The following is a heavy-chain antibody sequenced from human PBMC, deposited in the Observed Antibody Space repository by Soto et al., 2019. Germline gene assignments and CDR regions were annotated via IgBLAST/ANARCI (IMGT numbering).Heavy chain of an antibody. CDR1: GFNFDDYY. CDR3: SRDAWGGP. J-gene: IGHJ5*02. Sequence: GGSLRLSCAASGFNFDDYYMSWIRQAPGKGLEWVADINSDGTTTHYADSVKGRFTISRDNAKKSVYLQMISLRVDDTAVYYCSRDAWGGPSGQGTMVTVAS. CDR2: INSDGTTT. V-gene: IGHV3-11*01. D-gene: IGHD3-10*01.